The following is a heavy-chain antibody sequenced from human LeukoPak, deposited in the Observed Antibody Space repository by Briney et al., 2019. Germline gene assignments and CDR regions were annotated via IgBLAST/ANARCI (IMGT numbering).Heavy chain of an antibody. J-gene: IGHJ4*02. CDR2: INPDSGGT. CDR1: GYTFTGYY. D-gene: IGHD3-22*01. Sequence: GASVKVSCKPSGYTFTGYYMQWVRQAPGQGLEWMGWINPDSGGTTYAQKFQGRVTMTRDTSISTAYMELSRLRSDDTAVYYCARDPSGDSSGYPFDYWGQGTLVIVSS. CDR3: ARDPSGDSSGYPFDY. V-gene: IGHV1-2*02.